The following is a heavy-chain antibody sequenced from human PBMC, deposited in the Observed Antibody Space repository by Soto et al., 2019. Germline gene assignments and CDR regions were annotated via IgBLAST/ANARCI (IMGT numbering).Heavy chain of an antibody. CDR2: IMPTVDSA. CDR1: GGTLSDYA. CDR3: AVAAVGEFLAQESSGRAV. D-gene: IGHD3-3*01. J-gene: IGHJ6*02. Sequence: QVQLVQSGAEVKTPGSSVKVSCKASGGTLSDYAISWVRQAPGQGLEGRGGIMPTVDSANYAQNFQGSHTMAAAVSTSTANLELSGLRSDDPAVYYWAVAAVGEFLAQESSGRAVWGQGTTVSVSS. V-gene: IGHV1-69*01.